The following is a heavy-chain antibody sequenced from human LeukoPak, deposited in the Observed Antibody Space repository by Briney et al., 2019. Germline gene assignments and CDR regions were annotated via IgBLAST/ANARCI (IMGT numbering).Heavy chain of an antibody. CDR3: ARDSSCSSTSCYYGMDV. CDR1: GYTYNIYG. D-gene: IGHD2-2*01. CDR2: IIPIFGTA. J-gene: IGHJ6*04. Sequence: ASVKVSCKASGYTYNIYGISWVRQAPGQGLEWMGGIIPIFGTANYAQKFQGRVTITADKSTSTAYMELSSLRSEDTAVYYCARDSSCSSTSCYYGMDVWGKGTTVTVSS. V-gene: IGHV1-69*06.